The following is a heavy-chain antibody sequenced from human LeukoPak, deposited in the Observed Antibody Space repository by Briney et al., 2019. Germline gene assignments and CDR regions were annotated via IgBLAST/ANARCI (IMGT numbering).Heavy chain of an antibody. CDR1: GGSITTYY. Sequence: SETLSLTCAVSGGSITTYYWTWIRQPPGQALEWIGYIYYTGNTKYNPSLESRLTMSIDTSKNEFSLKIYSVNAADTAVYFCASGSVVTALDQWGQGTLVTV. J-gene: IGHJ4*02. D-gene: IGHD2-21*02. V-gene: IGHV4-59*01. CDR3: ASGSVVTALDQ. CDR2: IYYTGNT.